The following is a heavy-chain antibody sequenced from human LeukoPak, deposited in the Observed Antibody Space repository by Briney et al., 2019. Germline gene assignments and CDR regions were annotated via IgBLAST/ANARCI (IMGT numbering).Heavy chain of an antibody. CDR3: AREEANTRIHFDY. Sequence: ASVKVSCKASGYTFTRYYIHWVRQAPGQGLEWMGYINPNSGYTNYAQKFQDRVTVTRDTSISTAYMELSRLRSDDTAVYYCAREEANTRIHFDYWGQGTLVTVSS. CDR2: INPNSGYT. V-gene: IGHV1-2*02. CDR1: GYTFTRYY. D-gene: IGHD3-22*01. J-gene: IGHJ4*02.